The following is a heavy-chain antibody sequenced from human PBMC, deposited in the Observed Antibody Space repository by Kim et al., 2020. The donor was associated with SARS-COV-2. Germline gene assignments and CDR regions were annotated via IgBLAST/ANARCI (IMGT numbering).Heavy chain of an antibody. Sequence: SETLSLTCAVYGGSFSGYYWSWIRQPPGKGLEWIGEINHSGSTNYNPSLKSRVTISVDTSKNQFSLKLSSVTAADTAVYYCARGGATYYYDSSGYYYGYWGQGTLVTVSS. CDR3: ARGGATYYYDSSGYYYGY. CDR2: INHSGST. CDR1: GGSFSGYY. D-gene: IGHD3-22*01. J-gene: IGHJ4*02. V-gene: IGHV4-34*01.